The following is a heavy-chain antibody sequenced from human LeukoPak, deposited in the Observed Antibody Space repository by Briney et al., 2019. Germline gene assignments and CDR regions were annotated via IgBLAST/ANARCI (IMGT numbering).Heavy chain of an antibody. V-gene: IGHV1-18*01. Sequence: ASVKVSCKASGYTFTSYGISWVRQAPGQGLEWMGWISAYNGNTNYAQKLQGRVTMTRDTSTSTVYMELSSLRSEDTAVYYCARGVISYSSGWDYFDYWGQGTLVTVSS. CDR2: ISAYNGNT. CDR1: GYTFTSYG. J-gene: IGHJ4*02. D-gene: IGHD6-19*01. CDR3: ARGVISYSSGWDYFDY.